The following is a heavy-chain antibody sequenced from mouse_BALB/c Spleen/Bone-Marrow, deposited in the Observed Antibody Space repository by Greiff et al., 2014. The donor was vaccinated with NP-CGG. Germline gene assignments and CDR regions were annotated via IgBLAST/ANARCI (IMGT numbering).Heavy chain of an antibody. V-gene: IGHV1-7*01. CDR2: INPSTGYT. J-gene: IGHJ4*01. D-gene: IGHD2-2*01. CDR3: ARGGYVYAMDY. Sequence: VQLQQSGAELAKPGASVKMSCKASGYTFTSYWMHWVKQRPGQGLEWIGYINPSTGYTNYNQKFKDKATLTADKSSSTAYMQLSSLTSEDSAVYYCARGGYVYAMDYWGQGTSVTVSS. CDR1: GYTFTSYW.